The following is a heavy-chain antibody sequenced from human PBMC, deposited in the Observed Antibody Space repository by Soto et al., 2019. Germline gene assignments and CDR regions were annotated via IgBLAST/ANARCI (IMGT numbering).Heavy chain of an antibody. CDR1: GFTFSSYG. J-gene: IGHJ5*02. CDR2: IWYDGSNK. V-gene: IGHV3-33*01. D-gene: IGHD2-2*01. Sequence: QVQLVESGGGVVQPGRSLRLSCAASGFTFSSYGMHWVRQAPGKGLEWVAVIWYDGSNKYYADSVKGRFTISRDNSKNTLYLQMNSLRAEDTAVHYCARGWGPVVVPAAPRRWFDPWGQGTLVTVSS. CDR3: ARGWGPVVVPAAPRRWFDP.